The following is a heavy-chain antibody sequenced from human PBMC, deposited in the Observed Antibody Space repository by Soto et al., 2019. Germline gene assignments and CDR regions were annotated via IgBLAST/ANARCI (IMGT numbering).Heavy chain of an antibody. CDR2: ISTYNGNT. V-gene: IGHV1-18*04. Sequence: ASVKVSCKASGFTFISYGIFWVRQAPGQGXEWMGWISTYNGNTNYAQKLQGRVTMTTDTSTSTAYMELRSLRADDTAVYYCARDFYDFWSGYPPSCFDPWGQGTLVTVSS. CDR3: ARDFYDFWSGYPPSCFDP. D-gene: IGHD3-3*01. CDR1: GFTFISYG. J-gene: IGHJ5*02.